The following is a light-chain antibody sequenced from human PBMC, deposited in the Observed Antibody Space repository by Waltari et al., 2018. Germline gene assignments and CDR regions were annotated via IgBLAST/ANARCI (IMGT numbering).Light chain of an antibody. CDR1: QSISSW. CDR2: KVS. V-gene: IGKV1-5*03. CDR3: QHYNSYSRT. Sequence: DIQMTKSPSTLSASVGDRVTITCRDSQSISSWLVWYKQKTGKAPKLLIYKVSSLESGVPSMFIGSVSVTEFTLTISSLHPYYFATFYCQHYNSYSRTFGQWTKLEI. J-gene: IGKJ2*01.